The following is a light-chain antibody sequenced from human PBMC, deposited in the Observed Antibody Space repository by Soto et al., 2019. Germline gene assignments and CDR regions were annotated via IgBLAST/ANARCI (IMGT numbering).Light chain of an antibody. V-gene: IGKV3-15*01. CDR3: QQYNNWLAT. Sequence: EIVMTQSPVTLSVSPGERVTLSCRASQSVSSNLAWYQQKPGQAPSLLIYGAFTRATGIPARFSGTGSGTEFTLTISSLQSEDFALYYCQQYNNWLATFGQGTKVDIK. CDR2: GAF. J-gene: IGKJ1*01. CDR1: QSVSSN.